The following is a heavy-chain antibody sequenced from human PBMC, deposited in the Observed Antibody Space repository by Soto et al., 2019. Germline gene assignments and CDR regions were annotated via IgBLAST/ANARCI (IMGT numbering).Heavy chain of an antibody. D-gene: IGHD2-8*01. CDR1: GLTFRNHA. CDR3: VSWVSPHFDY. J-gene: IGHJ4*02. CDR2: IAPIGYST. V-gene: IGHV3-23*01. Sequence: EVQLLESGGGLVQPGGSLRLSCAVSGLTFRNHAMSWVRQAPGKGLEWVSTIAPIGYSTHYAGSVEGRFTISRDDSKSTLALQMNSLRADDTAVYYCVSWVSPHFDYWGQGTLVSVSS.